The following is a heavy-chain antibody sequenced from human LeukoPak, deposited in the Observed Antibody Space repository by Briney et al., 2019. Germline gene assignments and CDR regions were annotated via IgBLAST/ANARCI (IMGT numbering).Heavy chain of an antibody. CDR2: IRYDGNNK. CDR1: GFTFSDYS. V-gene: IGHV3-30*02. Sequence: GGSLRLSCAASGFTFSDYSMHWVRQAPGKGLNWVAFIRYDGNNKYYADSVKGRFTISRDNSKNTLYLQMNSLRAEDTAVYYCARSKPAYYYDSSGSNDYWGQGTLVTVSS. D-gene: IGHD3-22*01. J-gene: IGHJ4*02. CDR3: ARSKPAYYYDSSGSNDY.